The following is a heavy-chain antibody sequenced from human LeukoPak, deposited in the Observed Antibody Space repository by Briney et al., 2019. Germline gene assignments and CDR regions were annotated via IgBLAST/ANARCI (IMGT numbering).Heavy chain of an antibody. CDR2: IKQDGSEK. CDR1: GFTFSSYW. D-gene: IGHD3-10*01. CDR3: ARDDGARYDGMDV. V-gene: IGHV3-7*01. Sequence: PGGSLRLSCAASGFTFSSYWMSWVRQAPGKGLEWVANIKQDGSEKYYVDSVKGRFTISRDNAKNSLYLQMNSLRAEDTAVYYCARDDGARYDGMDVWGQGTTVTVSS. J-gene: IGHJ6*02.